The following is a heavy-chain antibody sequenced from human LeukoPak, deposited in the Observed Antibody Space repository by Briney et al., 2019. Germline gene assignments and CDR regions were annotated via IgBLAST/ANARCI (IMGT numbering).Heavy chain of an antibody. CDR1: GFTFSSYG. D-gene: IGHD3-10*01. Sequence: GGSLRLSCAASGFTFSSYGMSWVRQAPGKGLEWVSAIRGSGGSTYYADSVKGRFTISRDNSKNTLYLQMNSLRAEDTAVYYCAKDITMVRGVTDFDYWGQGTLVTVSS. CDR2: IRGSGGST. CDR3: AKDITMVRGVTDFDY. V-gene: IGHV3-23*01. J-gene: IGHJ4*02.